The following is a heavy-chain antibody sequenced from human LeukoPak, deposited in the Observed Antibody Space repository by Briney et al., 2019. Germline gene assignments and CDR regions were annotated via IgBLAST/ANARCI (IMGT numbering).Heavy chain of an antibody. CDR2: IYYSGST. J-gene: IGHJ4*02. V-gene: IGHV4-59*01. CDR1: GGSISSYY. CDR3: ARDRYETAKDY. D-gene: IGHD2-21*02. Sequence: SETLSLTCTVSGGSISSYYWSWIRQPPGKGLEWIGYIYYSGSTNYNPSLKSRVTISVDTSKNQFSLKLSSVTAADTAVYYCARDRYETAKDYWGQGTLVTVSS.